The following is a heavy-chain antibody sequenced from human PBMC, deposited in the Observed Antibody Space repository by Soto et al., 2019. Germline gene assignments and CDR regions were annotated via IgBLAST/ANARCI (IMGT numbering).Heavy chain of an antibody. D-gene: IGHD3-3*01. J-gene: IGHJ6*02. CDR3: ATVRISFRRRGGNYYEDGMDV. Sequence: EQLVQSGAEVKKPGSSVKVSCEASGGTFSTYSISWVRQAPGHGLEWMGEVIPYFGTANHAQKFQGRVTLTVDASTRTGYMELRRPRSEETALYCCATVRISFRRRGGNYYEDGMDVWGQGTRVTVSS. V-gene: IGHV1-69*01. CDR2: VIPYFGTA. CDR1: GGTFSTYS.